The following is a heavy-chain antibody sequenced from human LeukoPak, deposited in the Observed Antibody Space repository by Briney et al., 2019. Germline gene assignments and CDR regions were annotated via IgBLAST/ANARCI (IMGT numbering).Heavy chain of an antibody. CDR1: GGSISNYY. D-gene: IGHD2-2*01. CDR3: AREPASDPFDY. J-gene: IGHJ4*02. V-gene: IGHV4-4*07. Sequence: SETLSLTCTVSGGSISNYYWSWIRQPAGKGLEWIGRIYTTGSTSYNPSLKSRVTMSVDTSKNQFSLKLSSVTAADTAVYYCAREPASDPFDYWGQGTLVTVSS. CDR2: IYTTGST.